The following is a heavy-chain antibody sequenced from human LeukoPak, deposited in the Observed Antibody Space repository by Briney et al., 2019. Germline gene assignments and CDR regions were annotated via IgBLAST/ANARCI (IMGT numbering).Heavy chain of an antibody. V-gene: IGHV3-53*04. CDR1: GFTVITTY. J-gene: IGHJ4*02. Sequence: GGSLRLSCSASGFTVITTYMSWVRQAPGKGLECVSVIYTGGNTYYADSVKGRFTISRHNSENKIYLQMDSLRPEDTAVYYCARRGYNGHDPYYFDSWGQGSLVTVSS. D-gene: IGHD5-12*01. CDR3: ARRGYNGHDPYYFDS. CDR2: IYTGGNT.